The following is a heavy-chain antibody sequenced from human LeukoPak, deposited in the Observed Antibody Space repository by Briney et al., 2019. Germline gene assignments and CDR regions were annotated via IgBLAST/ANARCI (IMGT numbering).Heavy chain of an antibody. CDR2: IYTSGST. Sequence: SETLSLTCTVSGGSISSYYWSWIRQPAGKGLEWIGRIYTSGSTNYNPSLKSRVTISIDTSKNHFSLKLSSVTAADTAIYYCARLRSGGQVAGVYFDSWGQGTLVTVSS. CDR1: GGSISSYY. D-gene: IGHD6-19*01. J-gene: IGHJ4*02. V-gene: IGHV4-4*07. CDR3: ARLRSGGQVAGVYFDS.